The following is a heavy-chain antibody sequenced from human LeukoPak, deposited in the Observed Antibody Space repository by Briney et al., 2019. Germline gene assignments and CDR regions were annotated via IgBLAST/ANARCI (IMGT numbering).Heavy chain of an antibody. CDR2: ISGSSSTI. V-gene: IGHV3-48*01. CDR1: GFTISSYS. CDR3: ARGSTYYDSSGQVPFDY. J-gene: IGHJ4*02. Sequence: GGSLRLSCAASGFTISSYSMNWVRQAPGKGLEWGSYISGSSSTIYYADSVKGRFTISRDNGKNTLYLQMNSLRAEDTAVYYCARGSTYYDSSGQVPFDYWGQGTLVTVSS. D-gene: IGHD3-22*01.